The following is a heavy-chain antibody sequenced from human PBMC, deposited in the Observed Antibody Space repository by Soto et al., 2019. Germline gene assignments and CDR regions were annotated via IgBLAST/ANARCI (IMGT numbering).Heavy chain of an antibody. CDR1: GGSISSSSYY. Sequence: PSXTLSLTCTVSGGSISSSSYYWCWIRQPPGKGLEWIGSIYYSGSTYYNPSLKSRVTISVDTSKNQFSLKLSSVTAADTAVYYCARQGEANTYYYYGMDVWGQGTTVTVSS. V-gene: IGHV4-39*01. CDR2: IYYSGST. D-gene: IGHD3-16*01. J-gene: IGHJ6*02. CDR3: ARQGEANTYYYYGMDV.